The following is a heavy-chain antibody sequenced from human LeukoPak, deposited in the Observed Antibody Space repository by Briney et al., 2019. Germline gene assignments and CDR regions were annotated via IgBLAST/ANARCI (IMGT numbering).Heavy chain of an antibody. CDR1: GFTFSGSA. CDR3: TRHQYSSGWYYYYYYMDV. J-gene: IGHJ6*03. CDR2: IRSKANSYAT. Sequence: PGGSLRLSCAASGFTFSGSAMHWVRQASGKGLEWVGRIRSKANSYATAYAALVKGRFTISRDDSKNTAYLQMNSLKTEDTAVYYCTRHQYSSGWYYYYYYMDVWGKGTTVTVSS. D-gene: IGHD6-19*01. V-gene: IGHV3-73*01.